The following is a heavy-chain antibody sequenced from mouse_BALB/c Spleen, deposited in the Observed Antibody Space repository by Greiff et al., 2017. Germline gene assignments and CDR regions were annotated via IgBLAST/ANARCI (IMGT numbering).Heavy chain of an antibody. CDR1: GYSITSDYA. CDR3: ARFDGYYYFDY. V-gene: IGHV3-2*02. J-gene: IGHJ2*01. D-gene: IGHD2-3*01. CDR2: ISYSGST. Sequence: EVQLVESGPGLVKPSQSLSLTCTVTGYSITSDYAWNWIRQFPGNKLEWMGYISYSGSTSYNPSLKSRISITRDTSKNQFFLQLNSVTTEDTATYYCARFDGYYYFDYWGQGTTLTVSS.